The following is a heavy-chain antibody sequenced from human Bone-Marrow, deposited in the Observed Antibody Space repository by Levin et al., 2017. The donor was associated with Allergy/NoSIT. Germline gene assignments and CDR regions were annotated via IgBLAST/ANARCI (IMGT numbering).Heavy chain of an antibody. Sequence: MAGGSLRLSCEASGFIFTNSDMNWVRQAAGKGPEWVSYISRSSSHIYTADSLRGRFTIYRDNDKNSVYLQMNNLRAEDTAVYYCARELTDRARAGGMDVWGQGTTVTVSS. D-gene: IGHD3-10*01. CDR2: ISRSSSHI. CDR1: GFIFTNSD. V-gene: IGHV3-21*06. J-gene: IGHJ6*02. CDR3: ARELTDRARAGGMDV.